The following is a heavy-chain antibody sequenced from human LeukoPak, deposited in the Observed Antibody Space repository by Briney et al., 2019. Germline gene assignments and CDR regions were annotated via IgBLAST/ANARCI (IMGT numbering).Heavy chain of an antibody. Sequence: GGSLRLSCAASGFTFSSYDMDWVRQAPGKGLEWVAVVSYDGSNKYYANSVKGRFTISRDNSKNTPYLQMNSLRAEDTAVYYCAKTSGGNYWGQGTLVTVSS. V-gene: IGHV3-30*18. CDR2: VSYDGSNK. CDR1: GFTFSSYD. J-gene: IGHJ4*02. CDR3: AKTSGGNY. D-gene: IGHD4-23*01.